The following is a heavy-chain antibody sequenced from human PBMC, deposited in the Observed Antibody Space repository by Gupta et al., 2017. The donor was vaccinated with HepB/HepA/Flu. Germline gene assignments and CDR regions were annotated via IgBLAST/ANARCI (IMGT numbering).Heavy chain of an antibody. D-gene: IGHD5-12*01. V-gene: IGHV3-7*01. CDR1: GFTFSSYW. CDR3: ARDLKEIPIVATIFFEYYYYGMDV. J-gene: IGHJ6*02. CDR2: IKQDGSEK. Sequence: EVQLVESGGGLVQPGGSLRLSCAASGFTFSSYWMSWVRQAPGKGLEWVANIKQDGSEKYYVDSVKGRFTISRDNAKNSLYLQMNSLRAEDTAVYYCARDLKEIPIVATIFFEYYYYGMDVWGQGTTVTVSS.